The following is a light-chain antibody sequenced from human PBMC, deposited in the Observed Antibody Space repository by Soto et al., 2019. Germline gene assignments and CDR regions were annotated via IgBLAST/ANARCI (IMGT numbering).Light chain of an antibody. CDR2: EVS. J-gene: IGLJ1*01. V-gene: IGLV2-14*01. CDR3: SSYTSSSTLYV. CDR1: SSDVGGYNY. Sequence: QSVLTQPASVSGSPGQSITISCTGTSSDVGGYNYVSWYQQHPGKAPKLMIYEVSNRPSGVSNRFSGSKSGNTASLTISGLQAEDEADYYCSSYTSSSTLYVFGTGTKGTLL.